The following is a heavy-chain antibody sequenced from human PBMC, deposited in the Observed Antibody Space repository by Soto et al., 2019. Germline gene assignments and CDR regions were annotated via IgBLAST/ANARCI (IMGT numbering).Heavy chain of an antibody. CDR1: GFTFSSKG. CDR3: AKDTGDCSGNSCNLTGY. CDR2: ISHDGNNK. D-gene: IGHD2-15*01. V-gene: IGHV3-30*18. Sequence: QVQLGESGGGVVQPGRSLRLSCAASGFTFSSKGMHWVRQAPGKGLEWVAVISHDGNNKYYVDSVKGRFTISKDNSSNTLYQQMTYRRAEDTVMYDCAKDTGDCSGNSCNLTGYRGPGTIVPGSS. J-gene: IGHJ4*02.